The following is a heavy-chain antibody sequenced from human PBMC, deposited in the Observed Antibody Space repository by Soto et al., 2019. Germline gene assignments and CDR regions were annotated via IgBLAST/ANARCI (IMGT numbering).Heavy chain of an antibody. V-gene: IGHV1-18*01. CDR2: ISAYNGNT. D-gene: IGHD3-3*01. CDR1: GYTFTSYG. CDR3: ARYSYYDFWSGYPTPDY. Sequence: GASVKVSCKASGYTFTSYGISWVRQAPGQGLEWMGWISAYNGNTNYAQKLQGRVTMTTDTSTSTAYMELRSLRSDDTAVYYCARYSYYDFWSGYPTPDYWGQGTLVTSPQ. J-gene: IGHJ4*02.